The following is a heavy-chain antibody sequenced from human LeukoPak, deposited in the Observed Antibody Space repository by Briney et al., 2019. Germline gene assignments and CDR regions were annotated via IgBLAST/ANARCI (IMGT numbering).Heavy chain of an antibody. D-gene: IGHD2-15*01. Sequence: GGSLRLSCAASGFTFSSYSMNWVRQAPGKGLEWVSYISSSSSTIYYADSVKGRFTISRDNAKNSLYLQMNSLRAEDTAVYYCARVVEWWELSEDYWGQGTLVTVSS. CDR3: ARVVEWWELSEDY. CDR1: GFTFSSYS. V-gene: IGHV3-48*01. CDR2: ISSSSSTI. J-gene: IGHJ4*02.